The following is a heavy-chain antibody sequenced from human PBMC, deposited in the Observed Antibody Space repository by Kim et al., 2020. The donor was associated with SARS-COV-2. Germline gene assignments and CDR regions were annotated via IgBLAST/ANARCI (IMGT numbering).Heavy chain of an antibody. CDR2: IKQDGSEK. J-gene: IGHJ4*02. V-gene: IGHV3-7*01. D-gene: IGHD4-4*01. Sequence: GGSLRLSCAASGFTFSSYWMSWVRQAPGKGLEWVANIKQDGSEKYYVDSVKGRFTISRDNAKNSLYLQMNSLRAEDTAVYYCARGDYSNSAPEDYWGQGTLVTVSS. CDR3: ARGDYSNSAPEDY. CDR1: GFTFSSYW.